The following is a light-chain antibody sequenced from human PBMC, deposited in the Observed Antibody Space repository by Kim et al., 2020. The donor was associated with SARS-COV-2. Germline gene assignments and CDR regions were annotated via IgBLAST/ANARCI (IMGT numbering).Light chain of an antibody. Sequence: PVETVTLTCGSRNGPGTNSHHRYWFQQSPGQVPRILIYNTRTPRTRTPAPFSGSLLGDTSALTRSGAQAEDESDYYSLLTYSGAWVFGGGTQLTVL. CDR2: NTR. CDR3: LLTYSGAWV. J-gene: IGLJ2*01. CDR1: NGPGTNSHH. V-gene: IGLV7-46*01.